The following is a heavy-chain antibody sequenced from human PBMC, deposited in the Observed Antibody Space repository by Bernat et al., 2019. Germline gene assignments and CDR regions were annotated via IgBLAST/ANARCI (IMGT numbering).Heavy chain of an antibody. D-gene: IGHD2-15*01. J-gene: IGHJ3*02. V-gene: IGHV3-23*01. CDR2: ISGSGGST. CDR1: GFTFSSYA. Sequence: EVQLLESGGGLVQPGGSLRLSCAASGFTFSSYAMSWVRQAPGKGLEWVSAISGSGGSTYYADSVKGRFTISRDNSKNTLYLQMNSLRAEDTAVYYCAKDEGLFCSGGSCYSDFGAFDIRGQGTMVTVSS. CDR3: AKDEGLFCSGGSCYSDFGAFDI.